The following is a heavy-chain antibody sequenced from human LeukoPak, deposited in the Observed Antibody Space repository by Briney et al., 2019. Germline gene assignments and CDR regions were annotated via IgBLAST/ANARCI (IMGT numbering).Heavy chain of an antibody. Sequence: PGGSLRLSCAASGFTSNEYSMQGVRQVPGKGLEGVSGMYWNRNRIVYTDSVKRRFTVSRDNAKNSLYLQMKSLRPEHTALYYCGKDITPGGMDVWGRGTTVTVSS. CDR3: GKDITPGGMDV. CDR1: GFTSNEYS. J-gene: IGHJ6*02. CDR2: MYWNRNRI. V-gene: IGHV3-9*02.